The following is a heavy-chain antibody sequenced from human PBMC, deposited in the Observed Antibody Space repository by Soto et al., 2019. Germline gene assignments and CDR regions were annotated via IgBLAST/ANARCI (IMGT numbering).Heavy chain of an antibody. CDR1: GFTFSDYY. CDR2: ISSSSSYI. Sequence: QVQLVESGGGLVKPGGSLRLSCAASGFTFSDYYMSWIRQAPGKGLEWLSYISSSSSYINYADSVKGRFTISRDNAKNSLYLQRSRLRAEDTAVYYCAREGPGSSSWYVDSWGQGTLVTVSS. J-gene: IGHJ4*02. D-gene: IGHD6-13*01. V-gene: IGHV3-11*05. CDR3: AREGPGSSSWYVDS.